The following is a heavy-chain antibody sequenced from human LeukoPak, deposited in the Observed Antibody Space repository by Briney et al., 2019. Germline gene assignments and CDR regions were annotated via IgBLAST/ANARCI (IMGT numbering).Heavy chain of an antibody. D-gene: IGHD3-22*01. Sequence: SVKVSCKASGGTFSSYAISWVRQALGQGLEWMGGIIPIFGTANYAQKFQGRVTITADESTSTAYMELSSLRPEDTAVCYCASEQASYDSSGYDSDYWGQGTLVTVSS. CDR3: ASEQASYDSSGYDSDY. J-gene: IGHJ4*02. CDR2: IIPIFGTA. CDR1: GGTFSSYA. V-gene: IGHV1-69*13.